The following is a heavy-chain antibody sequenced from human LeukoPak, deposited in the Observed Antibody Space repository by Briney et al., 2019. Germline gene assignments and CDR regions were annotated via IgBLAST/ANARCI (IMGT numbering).Heavy chain of an antibody. CDR3: ARVGHYYGSGSHYKGWFDP. V-gene: IGHV4-59*01. CDR1: GGSISSYY. D-gene: IGHD3-10*01. CDR2: IYYSGST. J-gene: IGHJ5*02. Sequence: SETLSLTCTVSGGSISSYYWSWIRQPPGKGLEWIGYIYYSGSTNYNPSLKSRVTISVDTSKNQFSLKLSSVTAADTAVYYCARVGHYYGSGSHYKGWFDPWGQGTLVTVSS.